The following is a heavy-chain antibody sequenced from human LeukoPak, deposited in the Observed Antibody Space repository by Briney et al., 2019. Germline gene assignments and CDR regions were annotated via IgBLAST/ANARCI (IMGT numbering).Heavy chain of an antibody. D-gene: IGHD5-18*01. CDR3: ARDRLIQLWSQGDWFDP. J-gene: IGHJ5*02. CDR2: INGDNGDI. CDR1: GYTFSNYA. Sequence: ASVKVSCKASGYTFSNYAIHWVRQAPGQRLEWMGWINGDNGDIKYSQSFQGRITITRDTSASIAYMELSSLRSEDTAVYYCARDRLIQLWSQGDWFDPWGQGTLVTVSS. V-gene: IGHV1-3*01.